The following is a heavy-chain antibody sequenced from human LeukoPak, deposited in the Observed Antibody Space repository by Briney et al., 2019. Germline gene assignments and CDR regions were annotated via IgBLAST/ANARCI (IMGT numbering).Heavy chain of an antibody. CDR1: GGSISSYY. V-gene: IGHV4-59*08. D-gene: IGHD4-17*01. Sequence: PSETLSLTCTVSGGSISSYYWSWIRQPPGKGLGWIGYIYYSGSTNYNPSLKSRVTISVDTSKNQFSLKLSSVTAADTAVYYCARLWGDYGDYRDFDYWGQGTLVTVSS. CDR2: IYYSGST. CDR3: ARLWGDYGDYRDFDY. J-gene: IGHJ4*02.